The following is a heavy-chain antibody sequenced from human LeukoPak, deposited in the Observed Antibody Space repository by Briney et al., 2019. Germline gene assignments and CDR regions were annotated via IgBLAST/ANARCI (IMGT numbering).Heavy chain of an antibody. V-gene: IGHV4-39*01. Sequence: SETLSLTCTVSDDFIRSNNYYWGWIRQPPGKGLEWIGSIYYSGSTYYNPSLKSRVTISVDTSKNQFSLKLSSVTAADTAVYYCARPRITMIASRIANYYFDYWGQGTLVTVSS. CDR3: ARPRITMIASRIANYYFDY. CDR1: DDFIRSNNYY. CDR2: IYYSGST. J-gene: IGHJ4*02. D-gene: IGHD3-22*01.